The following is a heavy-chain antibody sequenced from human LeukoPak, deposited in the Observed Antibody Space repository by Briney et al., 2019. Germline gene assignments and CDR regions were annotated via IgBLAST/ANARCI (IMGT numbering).Heavy chain of an antibody. V-gene: IGHV5-51*01. D-gene: IGHD6-13*01. CDR1: GYRFTSYW. J-gene: IGHJ6*02. CDR3: ARGDSSSWYQGYGMDV. CDR2: IYPGDSDT. Sequence: GESLKISCQGSGYRFTSYWIGWVRQMPGKGLEWMGIIYPGDSDTRYSPSFQGQVTISADKSISTAYLQWSSLKASDTAMYYCARGDSSSWYQGYGMDVWGQGTTVTVSS.